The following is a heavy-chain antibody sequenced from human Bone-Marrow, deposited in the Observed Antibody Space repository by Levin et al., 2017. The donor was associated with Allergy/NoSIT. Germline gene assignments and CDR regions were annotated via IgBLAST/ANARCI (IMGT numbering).Heavy chain of an antibody. D-gene: IGHD2-15*01. CDR3: ARDQERYCSDDGCYLSYFDS. Sequence: ASETLSLTCVISGDTVSSDSAAWTWIRQSPSRGLEWLGRTYYMSEWYHDYASSVKTRITINADTSQNEFSLQLTSVTPEDTAIYYCARDQERYCSDDGCYLSYFDSWGQGTLVTVSS. V-gene: IGHV6-1*01. CDR1: GDTVSSDSAA. CDR2: TYYMSEWYH. J-gene: IGHJ4*02.